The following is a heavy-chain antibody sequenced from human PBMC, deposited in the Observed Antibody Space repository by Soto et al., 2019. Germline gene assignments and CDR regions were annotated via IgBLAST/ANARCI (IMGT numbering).Heavy chain of an antibody. J-gene: IGHJ4*02. CDR1: GYTFTNYG. CDR2: ISAYNGNT. CDR3: ARASTPYYYDTSGYDV. V-gene: IGHV1-18*01. Sequence: QVQLVQSGAEVKKPGASVKVSCKASGYTFTNYGITWVRQAPGQGLEWMGWISAYNGNTNYAQKLQGRVTMTTDTSTSTAYMELRSLSSDDTAVYYCARASTPYYYDTSGYDVWGQGTLVSVSS. D-gene: IGHD3-22*01.